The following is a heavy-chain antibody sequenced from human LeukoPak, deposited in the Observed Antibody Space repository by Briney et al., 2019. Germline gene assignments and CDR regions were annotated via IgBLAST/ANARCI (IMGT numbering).Heavy chain of an antibody. CDR1: GFTFSSYA. CDR3: AKDHYYDSSGPGGY. J-gene: IGHJ4*02. D-gene: IGHD3-22*01. Sequence: GGSLRLSCAASGFTFSSYAMSWVRQAPGKGLEWVSAISGSGGSTYYADSVKGRFTISRDNSKNTPYLQMNSLRAEDTAVYYCAKDHYYDSSGPGGYWGQGTLVTVSS. V-gene: IGHV3-23*01. CDR2: ISGSGGST.